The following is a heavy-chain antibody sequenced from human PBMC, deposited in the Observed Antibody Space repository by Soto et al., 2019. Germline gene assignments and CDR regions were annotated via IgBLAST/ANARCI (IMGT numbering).Heavy chain of an antibody. V-gene: IGHV3-30*03. J-gene: IGHJ4*02. CDR2: TSYDGSNK. CDR3: ARAYEGDYFDY. Sequence: GGSLSLSCAASGFTFSTYAMSWVRQAPGKGLEWVAVTSYDGSNKYYADSVKGRFTISRDNSKSTLYLQMNSLTVEDTAVYYCARAYEGDYFDYWGQGTLVTVSS. CDR1: GFTFSTYA. D-gene: IGHD3-16*01.